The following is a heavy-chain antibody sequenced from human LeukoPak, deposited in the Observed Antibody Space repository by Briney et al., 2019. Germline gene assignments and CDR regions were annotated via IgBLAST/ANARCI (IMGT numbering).Heavy chain of an antibody. CDR3: ARDDDSSGYYHPSAAFDI. CDR2: IKQDGSEK. J-gene: IGHJ3*02. CDR1: GFTFSSYG. V-gene: IGHV3-7*01. Sequence: GGSLRLSCAASGFTFSSYGMSWVRQAPGKGLEWVANIKQDGSEKYYVDSVKGRFTTSRDNAKNSLYLQMNSLRAEDTAVYYCARDDDSSGYYHPSAAFDIWGQGTMVTVSS. D-gene: IGHD3-22*01.